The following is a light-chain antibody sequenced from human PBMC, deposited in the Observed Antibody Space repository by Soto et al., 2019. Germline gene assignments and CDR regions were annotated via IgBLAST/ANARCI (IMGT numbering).Light chain of an antibody. CDR1: QSISTK. Sequence: EIVMTQSPATLSMSPGERATLSCSASQSISTKVAWYQQKPGQAPRLLIYDASNRATGIPARFSGSGSGTDFTLTISSLEPEDFAVYYCQQRSNWPPITFGQGTRLEIK. CDR2: DAS. CDR3: QQRSNWPPIT. J-gene: IGKJ5*01. V-gene: IGKV3-11*01.